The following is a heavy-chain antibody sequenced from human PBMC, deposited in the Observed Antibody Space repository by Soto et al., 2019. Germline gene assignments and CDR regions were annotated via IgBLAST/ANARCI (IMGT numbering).Heavy chain of an antibody. CDR2: ISHSGAGT. CDR3: AKEEEQWLGDFDN. J-gene: IGHJ4*02. D-gene: IGHD6-19*01. CDR1: GFTVSNYG. V-gene: IGHV3-23*01. Sequence: GGSLRLSCAASGFTVSNYGMSWVRQAPGKGLEWVSAISHSGAGTYYADSVKGRFTISRDNSKNTLYLQLNRLRVEDTAVYYCAKEEEQWLGDFDNWGQGTLVTVSS.